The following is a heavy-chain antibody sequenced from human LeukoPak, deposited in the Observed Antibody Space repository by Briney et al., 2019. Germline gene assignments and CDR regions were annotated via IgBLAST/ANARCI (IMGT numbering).Heavy chain of an antibody. J-gene: IGHJ4*02. CDR1: GFTFSSYW. CDR3: ARNDYFDY. CDR2: INRQGTEK. V-gene: IGHV3-7*01. Sequence: PGGSLRLSCAASGFTFSSYWMIWVRQAPGKGLEWVGNINRQGTEKYYEDSVKGRFTISRDNAENSLYLQMNSLRAEDTAVYYCARNDYFDYWGQGTLVTVSS.